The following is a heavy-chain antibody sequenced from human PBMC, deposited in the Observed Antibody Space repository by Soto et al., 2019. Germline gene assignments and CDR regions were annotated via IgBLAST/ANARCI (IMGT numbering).Heavy chain of an antibody. J-gene: IGHJ4*02. V-gene: IGHV6-1*01. CDR3: AIEGNLRRWIQPIDF. CDR2: TYYRSKWYN. D-gene: IGHD2-2*03. Sequence: SQTLSLTCAISGDSVSTNSATWDWIRQSPSRGLEWLGRTYYRSKWYNDYAVSVKGRITINPDTANNQFSLQLNSVTPDDTAVYFCAIEGNLRRWIQPIDFWGQGTLVSVSS. CDR1: GDSVSTNSAT.